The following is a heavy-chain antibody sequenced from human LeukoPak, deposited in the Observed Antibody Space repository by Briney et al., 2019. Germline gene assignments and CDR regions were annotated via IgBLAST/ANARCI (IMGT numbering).Heavy chain of an antibody. Sequence: SETLSLTCAVYGGSFSGYYWSWIRQPPGKGLEWIGEINHSGSTNYNPSLKSRVTMSVDTSKNQFSLKLSSVTAADTAVYYCAREYCSSTSCPTFQHWGQGTLVTVSS. CDR1: GGSFSGYY. J-gene: IGHJ1*01. D-gene: IGHD2-2*01. CDR2: INHSGST. V-gene: IGHV4-34*01. CDR3: AREYCSSTSCPTFQH.